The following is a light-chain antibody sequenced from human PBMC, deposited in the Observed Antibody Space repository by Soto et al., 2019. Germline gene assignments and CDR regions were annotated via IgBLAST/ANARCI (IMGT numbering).Light chain of an antibody. CDR2: GNT. J-gene: IGLJ1*01. V-gene: IGLV1-40*01. CDR3: QSYDSTLSARYV. Sequence: QSVLTQPPSVSGAPGQRVTTSCTGSSSNIGAGYDVHWYQQRPGTAPKLLIFGNTNRPSGVPDRFSGSKSGTSASLAITGLQAEDEGDYYCQSYDSTLSARYVFGTGTKV. CDR1: SSNIGAGYD.